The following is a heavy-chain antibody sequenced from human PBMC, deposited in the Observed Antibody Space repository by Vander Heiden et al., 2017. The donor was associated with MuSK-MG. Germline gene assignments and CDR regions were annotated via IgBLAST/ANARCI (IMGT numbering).Heavy chain of an antibody. CDR3: ARGLVSVGYIGYDPELPFDY. J-gene: IGHJ4*02. Sequence: EVQLVESGGGLVKPGGSLRLSCAASGFTFSSYSMNWVRQAPGKGLEWVSSISSSSSYIYYADSVKGRFTIARDNAKNSLYLQRNRMRAEETAVYYCARGLVSVGYIGYDPELPFDYWGQGTLVTVYS. D-gene: IGHD5-12*01. CDR2: ISSSSSYI. CDR1: GFTFSSYS. V-gene: IGHV3-21*01.